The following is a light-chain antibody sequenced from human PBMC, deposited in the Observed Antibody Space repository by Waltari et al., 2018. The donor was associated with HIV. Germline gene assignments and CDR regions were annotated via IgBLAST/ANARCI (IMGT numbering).Light chain of an antibody. CDR1: SSDVGGYSY. CDR3: CSYAGSYHV. V-gene: IGLV2-11*01. CDR2: DVS. Sequence: QSALTQPPSVSGSPGQSVTTSCTGTSSDVGGYSYVSWYQQHPGKAPKLMIYDVSKRPSGVPDRFSGSKSGNTASLTISGLQAEDEADYYCCSYAGSYHVFGTGTKVTVL. J-gene: IGLJ1*01.